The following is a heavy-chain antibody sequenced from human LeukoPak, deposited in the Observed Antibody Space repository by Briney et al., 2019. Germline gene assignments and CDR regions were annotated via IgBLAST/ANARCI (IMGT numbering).Heavy chain of an antibody. CDR3: ATGTYDY. V-gene: IGHV1-24*01. Sequence: ASVKVSCKVSGHTLTELSMHWVRQAPGMGLQWMGGFDPEHGETVYAQRFQGRVTMTEDTSTDTAYMELISLRSEDTAVYYCATGTYDYWGQGTLVTVSS. CDR1: GHTLTELS. D-gene: IGHD3/OR15-3a*01. CDR2: FDPEHGET. J-gene: IGHJ4*02.